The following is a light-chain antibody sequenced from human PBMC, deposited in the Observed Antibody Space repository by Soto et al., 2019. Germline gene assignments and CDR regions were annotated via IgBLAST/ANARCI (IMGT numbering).Light chain of an antibody. CDR3: SSYVGSNNLV. J-gene: IGLJ2*01. CDR1: SSDVGGYNY. Sequence: QSVLTQPPSASGSPGQSVTISCTGTSSDVGGYNYVSWYQQHPGKAPKLMIYEVSKRPSGVPDRFSGSKSGNTASLTVSGLQAEDEADYYCSSYVGSNNLVFVGGTKLTVL. V-gene: IGLV2-8*01. CDR2: EVS.